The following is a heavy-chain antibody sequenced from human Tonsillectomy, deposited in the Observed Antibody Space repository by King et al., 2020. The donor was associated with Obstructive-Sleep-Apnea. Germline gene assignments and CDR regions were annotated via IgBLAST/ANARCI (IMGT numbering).Heavy chain of an antibody. Sequence: HVQLQESGPGLVKPSETLSLTCTVSGGSISSYYWSWIRQPPGKGLEWIGYSYYSGSTNYNPSLKSRVTISVETSKNQFSLKLSSVTAADTAVYYCARDMGHVSSGYLDYWGQVTLVTISS. D-gene: IGHD3-22*01. V-gene: IGHV4-59*01. CDR1: GGSISSYY. CDR3: ARDMGHVSSGYLDY. CDR2: SYYSGST. J-gene: IGHJ4*02.